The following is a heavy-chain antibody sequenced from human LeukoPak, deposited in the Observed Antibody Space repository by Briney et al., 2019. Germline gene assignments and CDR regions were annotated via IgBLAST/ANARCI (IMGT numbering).Heavy chain of an antibody. CDR1: GFTFTTYG. Sequence: GMSLRLSCAASGFTFTTYGMHWVRQAPGKGLEWVAIIWYDGSNKYYADSVRGRFTISRDNVKNSVYLQMNSLRAEDTAVYSCARAVAAADSYWGRGTLVTVSS. V-gene: IGHV3-33*03. D-gene: IGHD6-13*01. J-gene: IGHJ4*02. CDR2: IWYDGSNK. CDR3: ARAVAAADSY.